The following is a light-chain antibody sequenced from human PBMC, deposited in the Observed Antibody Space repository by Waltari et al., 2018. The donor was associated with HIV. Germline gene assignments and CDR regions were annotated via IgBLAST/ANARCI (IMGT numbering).Light chain of an antibody. CDR3: AVWDDSLNGLWV. CDR2: NTN. V-gene: IGLV1-44*01. CDR1: NSSIGTNT. Sequence: QSELTQPPSASGTPGQRVTISCSGSNSSIGTNTVNWYQHLPGTAPKLLIFNTNQRPSGVPYRFSGSKSGTSASLAISGLQSEDEADYFCAVWDDSLNGLWVFGGGTKVTVL. J-gene: IGLJ3*02.